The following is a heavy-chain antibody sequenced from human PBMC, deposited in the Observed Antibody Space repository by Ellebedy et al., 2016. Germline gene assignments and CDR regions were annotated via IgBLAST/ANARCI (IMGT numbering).Heavy chain of an antibody. J-gene: IGHJ4*02. V-gene: IGHV3-23*01. Sequence: GGSLRLXXAASGFTFSSYAMSWVRQAPGKGLEWVSAISGSGGSTYYADSVKGRFTISRDNSKNTLYLQMNSLRAEDTAVYYCAKDSEYGGNQFDYWGQGTLVTVSS. CDR1: GFTFSSYA. D-gene: IGHD4-23*01. CDR2: ISGSGGST. CDR3: AKDSEYGGNQFDY.